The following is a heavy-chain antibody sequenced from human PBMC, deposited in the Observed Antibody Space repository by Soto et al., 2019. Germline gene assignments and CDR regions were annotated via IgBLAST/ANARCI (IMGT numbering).Heavy chain of an antibody. CDR2: ISGSGGST. J-gene: IGHJ4*02. Sequence: EVQLLESGGGLVQPGGSPRLSCAASGFTFSSYAMSWVRQAPGKGLEWVSAISGSGGSTYYADSVKGRFTISRDNSKNTLYLQMNSLRAEDTAVYYCAKDRTDIVVVVAATPVGTFDYWGQGTLVTVSS. V-gene: IGHV3-23*01. CDR1: GFTFSSYA. D-gene: IGHD2-15*01. CDR3: AKDRTDIVVVVAATPVGTFDY.